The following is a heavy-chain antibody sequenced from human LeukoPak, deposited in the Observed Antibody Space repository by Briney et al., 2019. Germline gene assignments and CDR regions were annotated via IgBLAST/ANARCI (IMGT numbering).Heavy chain of an antibody. Sequence: PSETLSLTCTVSGVSISSSSYYWGWLRQPPGKGLEWIGSIYYSGSTYYNPSLKSRVTISVDTSKNQFSLKLSSVTAADTAVYYCARTSIQLWSIDYWGQGTLVTVSS. CDR1: GVSISSSSYY. D-gene: IGHD5-18*01. V-gene: IGHV4-39*07. CDR3: ARTSIQLWSIDY. J-gene: IGHJ4*02. CDR2: IYYSGST.